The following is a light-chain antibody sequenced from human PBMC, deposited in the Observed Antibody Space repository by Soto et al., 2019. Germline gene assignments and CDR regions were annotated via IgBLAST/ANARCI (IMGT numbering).Light chain of an antibody. V-gene: IGKV3-11*01. Sequence: EIVLTQSPATLSLSPGERATLSCRASQSVSSYLAWYQQKPGQAPRLLIYDASNRATGIPARFSGSGSGTDFTLTISSLEPEDFAVYYCQQRSNWPPYTFDQGTTLETK. CDR1: QSVSSY. J-gene: IGKJ2*01. CDR2: DAS. CDR3: QQRSNWPPYT.